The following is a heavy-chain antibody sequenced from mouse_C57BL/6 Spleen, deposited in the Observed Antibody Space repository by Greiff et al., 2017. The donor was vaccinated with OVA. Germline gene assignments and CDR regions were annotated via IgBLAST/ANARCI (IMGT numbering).Heavy chain of an antibody. Sequence: QVQLQQPGAELVRPGSSVKLSCKASGYTFTSYWMHWVKQRPIQGLEWIGNIDPSDSETHYNQKFKDKATLTVDKSSSTAYMQLSSLTSEDSAVYYCARGRSTMVTTDYAMDYWGQGTSVTVSS. D-gene: IGHD2-2*01. CDR1: GYTFTSYW. V-gene: IGHV1-52*01. J-gene: IGHJ4*01. CDR3: ARGRSTMVTTDYAMDY. CDR2: IDPSDSET.